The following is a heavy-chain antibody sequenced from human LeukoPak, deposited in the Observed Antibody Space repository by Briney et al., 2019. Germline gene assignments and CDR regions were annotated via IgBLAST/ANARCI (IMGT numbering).Heavy chain of an antibody. J-gene: IGHJ5*02. D-gene: IGHD3-10*01. Sequence: TSETLSLTCTVSGGSISSSSYCWGWIRQPPGKGLEWIGSIYYSGSTYYNPSLKSRVTISVDTSKNQFSLKLSSVTAADTAVYYCARGELDHLSRFGELSQKFDPWGQGTLVTVSS. CDR1: GGSISSSSYC. V-gene: IGHV4-39*01. CDR3: ARGELDHLSRFGELSQKFDP. CDR2: IYYSGST.